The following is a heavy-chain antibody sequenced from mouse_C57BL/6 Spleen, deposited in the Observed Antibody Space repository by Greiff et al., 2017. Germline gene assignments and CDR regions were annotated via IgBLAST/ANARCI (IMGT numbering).Heavy chain of an antibody. D-gene: IGHD2-4*01. V-gene: IGHV3-6*01. CDR3: ARDDYDEAY. J-gene: IGHJ3*01. Sequence: EVQLQESGPGLVKPSQSLSLTCSVTGYSITSGYYWNWIRQFPGNKLEWMGYISYDGSNNYNPSLKNRISITRDTSKNQFFLKLNSVTTEDTATYCCARDDYDEAYWGQGTLVTVSA. CDR1: GYSITSGYY. CDR2: ISYDGSN.